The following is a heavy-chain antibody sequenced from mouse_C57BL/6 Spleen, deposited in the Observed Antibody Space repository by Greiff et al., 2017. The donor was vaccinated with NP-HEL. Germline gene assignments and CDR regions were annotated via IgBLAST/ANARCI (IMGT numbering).Heavy chain of an antibody. J-gene: IGHJ3*01. CDR1: GYTFTSYW. V-gene: IGHV1-50*01. CDR2: IDPSDSYT. Sequence: QVQLQQPGAELVKPGASVKLSCKASGYTFTSYWMQWVKQRPGQGLEWIGEIDPSDSYTNYNQKFKGKATLTVDTSSSTAYMQLSSLTSEDSAVYYCARALTTPPFAYWGQGTLVTVSA. CDR3: ARALTTPPFAY. D-gene: IGHD1-1*01.